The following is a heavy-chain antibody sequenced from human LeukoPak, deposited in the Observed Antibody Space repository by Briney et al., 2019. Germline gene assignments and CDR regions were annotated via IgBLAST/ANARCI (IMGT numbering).Heavy chain of an antibody. J-gene: IGHJ4*02. V-gene: IGHV1-3*01. CDR2: INAGNGNT. D-gene: IGHD3-22*01. CDR1: GYTFTSYA. CDR3: ARDSVPYYYDSSGYSPFDY. Sequence: ASVKVSCKASGYTFTSYAMHWVRQAPGQRLEWMGWINAGNGNTKYSQKFQGRVTITRDTSASTAYMELSSLRSEDTAVYYCARDSVPYYYDSSGYSPFDYWGQGTLVTVSS.